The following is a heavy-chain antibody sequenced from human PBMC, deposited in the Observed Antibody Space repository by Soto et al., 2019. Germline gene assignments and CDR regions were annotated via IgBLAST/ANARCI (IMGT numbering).Heavy chain of an antibody. CDR3: DRNTEAEAGQFYYYYGMDV. J-gene: IGHJ6*02. CDR2: IYPGDSDI. CDR1: GYSFTSYW. Sequence: GESLKISCKGSGYSFTSYWIGWVRQMSGKGLEWMGIIYPGDSDIRYSPSFQGQVTISADKSISTAYLQWSSLKASDTAMYYCDRNTEAEAGQFYYYYGMDVWGQGTTVTVSS. V-gene: IGHV5-51*01. D-gene: IGHD6-13*01.